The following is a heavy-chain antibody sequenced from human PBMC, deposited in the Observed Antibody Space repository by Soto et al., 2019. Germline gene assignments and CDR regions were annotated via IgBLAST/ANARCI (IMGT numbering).Heavy chain of an antibody. D-gene: IGHD6-13*01. V-gene: IGHV4-59*08. CDR1: CASISSYY. Sequence: SETLSLTCTFSCASISSYYWSWIRQPPGKGLEWIGYIYNSGSTNYNPSLKSRVTISVDTSKNQFSLKLSSVTAADTAVYYCARGSTGYSSSWYTYWGQGTLVTVS. CDR3: ARGSTGYSSSWYTY. CDR2: IYNSGST. J-gene: IGHJ4*02.